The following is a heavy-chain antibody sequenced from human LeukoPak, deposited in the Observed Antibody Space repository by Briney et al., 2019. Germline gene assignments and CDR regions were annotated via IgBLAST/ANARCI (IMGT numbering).Heavy chain of an antibody. D-gene: IGHD2-2*02. CDR1: GFTFSNYA. J-gene: IGHJ4*02. V-gene: IGHV3-30-3*01. Sequence: PGGSLRLSCATSGFTFSNYAIHWVRQAPGKGLEWVADISFDGDNEYYADSVRGRFMIARDNSKNSLCLQMNSLRVEDTAVYYCAKDGIYCGSTSCYTSPSGGYDYWGQGTLVTVSS. CDR2: ISFDGDNE. CDR3: AKDGIYCGSTSCYTSPSGGYDY.